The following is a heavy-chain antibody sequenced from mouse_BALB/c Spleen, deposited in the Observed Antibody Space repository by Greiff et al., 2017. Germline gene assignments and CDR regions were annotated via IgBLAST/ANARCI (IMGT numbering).Heavy chain of an antibody. J-gene: IGHJ1*01. Sequence: EVKVVESGGGLVKPGGSLKLSCAASGFTFSSYAMSWVRQTPEKRLEWVASISSGGSTYYPDSVKGRFTISRDNARNILYLQMSSLRSEDTAMYYCARGGDYYGSSRSYWYFDVWGAGTTVTVSS. CDR1: GFTFSSYA. CDR3: ARGGDYYGSSRSYWYFDV. D-gene: IGHD1-1*01. CDR2: ISSGGST. V-gene: IGHV5-6-5*01.